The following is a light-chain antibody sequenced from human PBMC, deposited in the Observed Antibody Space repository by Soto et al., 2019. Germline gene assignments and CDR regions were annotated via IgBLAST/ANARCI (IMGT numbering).Light chain of an antibody. J-gene: IGKJ5*01. V-gene: IGKV3-20*01. Sequence: EIVLTQSPGTLSLSPGERATLSCRASQSVSSSYLAWYQQKPGQAPRLLIYGASSRATGIPDRFSGSGSGTDFTLTISRVEPEDFSVYYCQKYGDSSITFGQGTRLEIK. CDR3: QKYGDSSIT. CDR2: GAS. CDR1: QSVSSSY.